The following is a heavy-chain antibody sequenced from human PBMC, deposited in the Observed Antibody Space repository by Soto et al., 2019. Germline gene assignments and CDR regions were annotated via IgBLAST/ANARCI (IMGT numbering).Heavy chain of an antibody. CDR1: GYTFTGFY. J-gene: IGHJ4*02. D-gene: IGHD3-22*01. CDR2: INPNSGDT. Sequence: RASVKVSCKAFGYTFTGFYMDWVRQAPGQGLEWMGWINPNSGDTNYAQKFQGRVTMTRDTSTSTAHMELSGLRSDDTAVYYCARLKTYYDNNGPSGYWGQGTQVTVS. V-gene: IGHV1-2*02. CDR3: ARLKTYYDNNGPSGY.